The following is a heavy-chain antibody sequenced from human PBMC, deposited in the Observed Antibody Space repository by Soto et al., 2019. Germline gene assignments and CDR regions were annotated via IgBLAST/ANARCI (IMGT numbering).Heavy chain of an antibody. CDR1: GCSISSYY. V-gene: IGHV4-59*01. J-gene: IGHJ6*02. Sequence: SETLSLTCTVSGCSISSYYWSWIRQPPGKGLEWIGYIYYSGSTNYNPSLKSRVTISVDTSKNQFSLKLSSVTAADTAVYYCARGEGDILTGYLEDGMDVWGQGTTVTVSS. CDR3: ARGEGDILTGYLEDGMDV. D-gene: IGHD3-9*01. CDR2: IYYSGST.